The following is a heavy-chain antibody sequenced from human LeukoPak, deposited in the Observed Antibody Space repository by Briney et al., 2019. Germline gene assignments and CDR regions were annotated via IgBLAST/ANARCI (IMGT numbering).Heavy chain of an antibody. D-gene: IGHD3-3*01. V-gene: IGHV1-8*01. CDR1: GYTFTSYD. Sequence: GASVKVSCKASGYTFTSYDINWGRQATGQGLEWMGWMNPNSGNTGYAQKFQGRVTMTRNTSISTAYTELSRLRSEDTAVYYCARSYDFWSGYIKDAFDIWGQGTMVPVSS. CDR2: MNPNSGNT. CDR3: ARSYDFWSGYIKDAFDI. J-gene: IGHJ3*02.